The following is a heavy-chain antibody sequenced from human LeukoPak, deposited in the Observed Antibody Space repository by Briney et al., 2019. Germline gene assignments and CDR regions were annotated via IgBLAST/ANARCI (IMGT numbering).Heavy chain of an antibody. CDR1: GGSFSGYY. CDR2: INHSGST. D-gene: IGHD3-3*01. Sequence: SETLSLTYAVYGGSFSGYYWSWIRQPPGKGLEWIGEINHSGSTNYNPSLKSRVTISVDTSKNQFSLKLSSVTAADTAVYYCARTFRESYYDFWSGYSTLDYWGQGTLVTVSS. J-gene: IGHJ4*02. CDR3: ARTFRESYYDFWSGYSTLDY. V-gene: IGHV4-34*01.